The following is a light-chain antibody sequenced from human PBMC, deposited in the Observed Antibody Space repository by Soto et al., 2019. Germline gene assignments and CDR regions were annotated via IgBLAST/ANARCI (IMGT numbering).Light chain of an antibody. CDR3: SAYAGSIFV. J-gene: IGLJ1*01. Sequence: QSALTQPPSASGSPGQSVTISCTGSSSDVGRYNHVSWYQQHPGKDPKLIIFDVDKRPSGVPDRFSGSKSVNTASLTVSGLQAEDEADYYCSAYAGSIFVFGTGTKLTVL. CDR1: SSDVGRYNH. V-gene: IGLV2-8*01. CDR2: DVD.